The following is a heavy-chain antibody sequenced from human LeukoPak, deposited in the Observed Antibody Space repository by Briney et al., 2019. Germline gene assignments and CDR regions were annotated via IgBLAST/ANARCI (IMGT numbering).Heavy chain of an antibody. D-gene: IGHD6-19*01. CDR3: AKASSSGWYYDYFDY. CDR1: AFIFSGHW. V-gene: IGHV3-30*18. J-gene: IGHJ4*02. CDR2: ISFDGSDK. Sequence: GGSLRLSCEGSAFIFSGHWMNWVRQVPGKGLEWVAVISFDGSDKHYADSVKGRFTISRDNSKNMLYLQMNSLRAEDTAVYYCAKASSSGWYYDYFDYWGQGTLVTVSS.